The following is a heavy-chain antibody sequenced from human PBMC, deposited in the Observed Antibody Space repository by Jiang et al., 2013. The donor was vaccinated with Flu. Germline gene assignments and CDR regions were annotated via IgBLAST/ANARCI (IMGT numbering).Heavy chain of an antibody. CDR2: IWYDGSNK. J-gene: IGHJ3*02. D-gene: IGHD3-16*01. Sequence: QLLESGGGVVQPGRSLRLSCAASGFTFSSYGMHWVRQAPGKGLEWVAVIWYDGSNKYYADSVKGRFTISRDNSKNTLYPQMNSLRAEDTAVYYCARAKGGWVAFDIWGQGTMVTVSS. V-gene: IGHV3-33*01. CDR1: GFTFSSYG. CDR3: ARAKGGWVAFDI.